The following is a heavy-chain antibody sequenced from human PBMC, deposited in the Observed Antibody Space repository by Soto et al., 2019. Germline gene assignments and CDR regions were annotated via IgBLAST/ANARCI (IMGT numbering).Heavy chain of an antibody. D-gene: IGHD5-18*01. CDR3: ERGRGYSYKNLLEI. V-gene: IGHV4-31*01. CDR1: VVSINVGCYY. CDR2: IYNSGTT. Sequence: SSTXSLTCTFPVVSINVGCYYLTWIRQHPGNVLEWFGNIYNSGTTYYNPSLEGLVSISLDTSKNHFSLKVTSVTAADSAVYYCERGRGYSYKNLLEIWGQGIRV. J-gene: IGHJ4*02.